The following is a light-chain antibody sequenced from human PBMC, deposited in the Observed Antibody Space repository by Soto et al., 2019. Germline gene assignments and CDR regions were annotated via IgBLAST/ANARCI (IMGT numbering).Light chain of an antibody. CDR3: QQSYSTPPIT. CDR2: AAS. Sequence: DIQMTQSPSSLSPSVGDRVTITCRASQSISTYLNWYQQKPGKAPKLLIYAASSSQSGVRSRFSGSGSGTDFTLTISSLQPEDFATYYYQQSYSTPPITFGQGTRLEIK. V-gene: IGKV1-39*01. CDR1: QSISTY. J-gene: IGKJ5*01.